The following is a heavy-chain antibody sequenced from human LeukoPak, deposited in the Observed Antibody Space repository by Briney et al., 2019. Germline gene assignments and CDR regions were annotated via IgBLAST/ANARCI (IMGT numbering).Heavy chain of an antibody. CDR3: VRHVGGTPYDH. J-gene: IGHJ4*02. Sequence: SATLSLTCTVSGGSIISYYWSWIRQPPGMRMEWIGYISSAGSTIYNSSLKSRVTISVDTPNNRYSLNLHSVTAADTAVYYCVRHVGGTPYDHWGQGILVTVSS. CDR2: ISSAGST. V-gene: IGHV4-59*08. CDR1: GGSIISYY. D-gene: IGHD3-10*01.